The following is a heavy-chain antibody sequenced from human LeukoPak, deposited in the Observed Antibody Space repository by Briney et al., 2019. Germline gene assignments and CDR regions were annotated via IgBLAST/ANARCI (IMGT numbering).Heavy chain of an antibody. CDR3: ARLDCTGDGCYNH. Sequence: SEPLSLTCSVSGDSLTSYYGICIAQPPGKGRECIGYVYSDGTTNYTPSLRSRVIMSVDTAKNHISLSLTSLTAADTAIYYCARLDCTGDGCYNHWGQGTLVTVSS. D-gene: IGHD2-8*02. CDR2: VYSDGTT. J-gene: IGHJ4*02. V-gene: IGHV4-59*08. CDR1: GDSLTSYY.